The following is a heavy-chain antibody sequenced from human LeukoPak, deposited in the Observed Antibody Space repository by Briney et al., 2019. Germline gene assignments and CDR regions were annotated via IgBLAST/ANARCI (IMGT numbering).Heavy chain of an antibody. CDR3: AREMPYCSSTSCYGSFDY. CDR2: INPNSGST. J-gene: IGHJ4*02. CDR1: GYTFTGYY. V-gene: IGHV1-2*02. D-gene: IGHD2-2*01. Sequence: ASVKVSCKASGYTFTGYYMHWVRQAPGQGLEWMGWINPNSGSTNYAQKFQGRVTMTRDTSISTAYMELSRLRSDDTAVYYCAREMPYCSSTSCYGSFDYWGQGTLVTVSS.